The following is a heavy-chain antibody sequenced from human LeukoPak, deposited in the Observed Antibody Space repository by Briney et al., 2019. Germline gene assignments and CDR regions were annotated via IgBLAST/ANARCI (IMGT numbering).Heavy chain of an antibody. CDR1: GFTFSSYA. CDR3: AKSPKPYYYDSSGYP. CDR2: ISGSGGST. J-gene: IGHJ4*02. D-gene: IGHD3-22*01. Sequence: GGSLRLSCAASGFTFSSYAMSWVRQAPGKGLEWVSAISGSGGSTYYADSVKGRFTISRDNAKNTLYLQMNSLRAEDTAVYYCAKSPKPYYYDSSGYPWGQGTLVTVSS. V-gene: IGHV3-23*01.